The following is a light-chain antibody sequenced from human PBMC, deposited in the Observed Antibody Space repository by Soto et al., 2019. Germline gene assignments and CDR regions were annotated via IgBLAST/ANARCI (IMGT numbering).Light chain of an antibody. CDR2: GNT. CDR3: QSYDNSLSGSGV. J-gene: IGLJ3*02. Sequence: QSVLTQPPSVSGAPGQRVTISCSGRSSNIGAGYDVHWYQQVPGTAPRLLIYGNTNRPSGVPDRFSGSKSGTSASLAITGLQTEDEADFYCQSYDNSLSGSGVFGGGTKLTVL. V-gene: IGLV1-40*01. CDR1: SSNIGAGYD.